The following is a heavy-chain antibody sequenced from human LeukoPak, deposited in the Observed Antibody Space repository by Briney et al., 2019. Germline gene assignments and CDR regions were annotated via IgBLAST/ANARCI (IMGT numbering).Heavy chain of an antibody. CDR2: IKQDGSEQ. J-gene: IGHJ4*02. CDR1: GFSFSNHR. CDR3: ARVYCSGGSCYPYFDY. D-gene: IGHD2-15*01. Sequence: GGSLRLSCVASGFSFSNHRMSWVRQAPGKGLEWVADIKQDGSEQHYIDSVRGRLTISRDNAKNSLYLQMNSLRAKDTAVYYCARVYCSGGSCYPYFDYWGQGTLVTVSS. V-gene: IGHV3-7*04.